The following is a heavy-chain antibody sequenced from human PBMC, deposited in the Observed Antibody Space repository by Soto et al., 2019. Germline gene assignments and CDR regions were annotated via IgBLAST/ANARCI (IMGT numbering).Heavy chain of an antibody. CDR2: ISGSGGST. D-gene: IGHD3-3*01. CDR3: AKGTDYDFWSGYWVDV. Sequence: GGSLRLSCAASGFTFSSYAMSWVRQAPGKGLEWVSAISGSGGSTYYADSVKGRFTISRDNSKNTLYLQMNSLRAEDTAVYYCAKGTDYDFWSGYWVDVWGQGTKVTVSS. V-gene: IGHV3-23*01. CDR1: GFTFSSYA. J-gene: IGHJ6*02.